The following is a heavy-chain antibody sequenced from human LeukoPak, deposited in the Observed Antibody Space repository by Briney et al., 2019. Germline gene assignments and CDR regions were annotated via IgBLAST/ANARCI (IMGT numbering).Heavy chain of an antibody. CDR3: ARAKGYGGKGWGDNWFGP. V-gene: IGHV4-59*01. CDR1: GGSISGYY. Sequence: ASETLSLTCTVSGGSISGYYWSWIRQPPGKGLEWIGYIYYSGSTNYNPSLKSRVTISVDTSKTKFSLKLSSVTAADTAVYYCARAKGYGGKGWGDNWFGPWGQGTLVTVSS. CDR2: IYYSGST. D-gene: IGHD4-23*01. J-gene: IGHJ5*02.